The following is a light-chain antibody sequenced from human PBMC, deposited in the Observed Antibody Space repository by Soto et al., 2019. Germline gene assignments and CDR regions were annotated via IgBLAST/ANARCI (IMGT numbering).Light chain of an antibody. J-gene: IGLJ1*01. V-gene: IGLV2-14*01. CDR2: DVS. CDR1: SSDIGTYNY. CDR3: SSYTSSNPLGV. Sequence: QSVLTQPASVSGSPGQSITISCTGTSSDIGTYNYVSWYQQHPGKVPKLMIYDVSNRPSGVSNRFSGSKSGNTASLTISGLQAEEEDDYYCSSYTSSNPLGVFGTGTKVTVL.